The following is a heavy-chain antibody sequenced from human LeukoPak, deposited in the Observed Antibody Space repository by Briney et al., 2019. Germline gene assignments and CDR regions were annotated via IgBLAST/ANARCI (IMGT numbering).Heavy chain of an antibody. CDR3: ARGGDYRFDY. CDR1: GGSISSGSW. CDR2: IHHSGST. Sequence: SETLSPTCAVSGGSISSGSWWGWIRQPPGKGLEWIGEIHHSGSTNYNPSLKSRVTLSVDKSKNQLSLRLTSVTAADTAVYYCARGGDYRFDYWGQGTLVTVSS. J-gene: IGHJ4*02. D-gene: IGHD4-17*01. V-gene: IGHV4-4*02.